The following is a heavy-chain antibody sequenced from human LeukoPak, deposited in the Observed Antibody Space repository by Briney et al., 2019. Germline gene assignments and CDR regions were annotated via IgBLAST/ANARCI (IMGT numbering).Heavy chain of an antibody. Sequence: QPGGSLRLSCAASGFTFSNYAMSWVRQAPGKGLEWVSAISGSGDNTYYADSVKGRFTVSRDNSKNTLYLQMNSLRAEDTAIYYCAKDALLLSTNDAFDIWGQGTMVTVSS. CDR3: AKDALLLSTNDAFDI. V-gene: IGHV3-23*01. D-gene: IGHD2/OR15-2a*01. J-gene: IGHJ3*02. CDR2: ISGSGDNT. CDR1: GFTFSNYA.